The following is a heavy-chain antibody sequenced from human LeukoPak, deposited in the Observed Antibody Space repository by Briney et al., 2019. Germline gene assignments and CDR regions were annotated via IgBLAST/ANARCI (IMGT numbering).Heavy chain of an antibody. CDR1: GFTFSSYA. Sequence: GGSLRLSCAASGFTFSSYAMHWVRQAPGKGLEWVAVVSYDGSNKYYADSVKGRFTISRDSSKNTLYLQMNSLRAEDTAVYYCASSGSAYYYYMDVWGKGTTVTVSS. J-gene: IGHJ6*03. CDR2: VSYDGSNK. V-gene: IGHV3-30*01. D-gene: IGHD5-12*01. CDR3: ASSGSAYYYYMDV.